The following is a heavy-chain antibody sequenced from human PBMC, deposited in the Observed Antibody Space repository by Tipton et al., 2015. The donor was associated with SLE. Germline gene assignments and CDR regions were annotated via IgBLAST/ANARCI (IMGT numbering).Heavy chain of an antibody. CDR2: ISGSGNTI. CDR1: GFTFTSYE. D-gene: IGHD6-13*01. J-gene: IGHJ4*02. V-gene: IGHV3-48*03. CDR3: AREGVSSPDY. Sequence: SLRLSCAAFGFTFTSYEMNWVRQAPGKGLEWVSYISGSGNTIYYADSVKGRFTISRDNTKNSLYLQMNGLRADDTAVYYCAREGVSSPDYWGQGTLVTVSS.